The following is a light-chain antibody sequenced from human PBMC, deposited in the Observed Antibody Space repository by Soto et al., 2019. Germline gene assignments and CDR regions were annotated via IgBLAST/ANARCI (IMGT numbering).Light chain of an antibody. CDR3: HQRQSWPRT. V-gene: IGKV3-11*01. CDR2: QTS. J-gene: IGKJ1*01. CDR1: QYINTR. Sequence: IVLTQSPATLSSFPGDRVTLSCRASQYINTRLAWYQHRPGQAPRLLIYQTSIRAAGIPARFSASGSGTDFTLTISDDQPEDFALYYCHQRQSWPRTFGQGTKVDIK.